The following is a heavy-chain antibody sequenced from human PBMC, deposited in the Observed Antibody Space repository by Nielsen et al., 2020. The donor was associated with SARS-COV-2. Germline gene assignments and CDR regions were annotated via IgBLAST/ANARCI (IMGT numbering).Heavy chain of an antibody. D-gene: IGHD6-19*01. Sequence: SLKISCEASGFTFDDYAMHWVRQAPGKGLEWVSGISWNSGSIGYADSVKGRFTISRDNAKNSLYLQMNSLRAEDTALYYCAKDIEQWLLVDGYRRFDPWGQGTLVTVSS. CDR2: ISWNSGSI. V-gene: IGHV3-9*01. CDR1: GFTFDDYA. J-gene: IGHJ5*02. CDR3: AKDIEQWLLVDGYRRFDP.